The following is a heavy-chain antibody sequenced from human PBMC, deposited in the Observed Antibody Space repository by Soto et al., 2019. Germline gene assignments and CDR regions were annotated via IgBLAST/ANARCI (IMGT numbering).Heavy chain of an antibody. CDR2: ISAYNGNT. V-gene: IGHV1-18*01. CDR3: ARVLVGSSGWYLTLDYYYYGMDV. CDR1: GYTFTSYG. D-gene: IGHD6-19*01. J-gene: IGHJ6*02. Sequence: QVQLVQSGAEVKKPGASVKVSCKASGYTFTSYGISWVRQAPGQGLEWMGWISAYNGNTNYAQKLQGRVTRTTDTSTSTAYMELRSLRSDDTAVYYYARVLVGSSGWYLTLDYYYYGMDVWGQGTTVTVSS.